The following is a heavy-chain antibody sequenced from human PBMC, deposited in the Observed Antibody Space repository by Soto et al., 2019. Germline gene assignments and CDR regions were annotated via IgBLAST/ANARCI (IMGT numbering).Heavy chain of an antibody. CDR1: GFTFSSYS. Sequence: EVQLVESGGGLVKPGGSLRLSCAASGFTFSSYSMNWVRQAPGKGLEWVSSISSSSSYIYYADSVKGRFTISRDNAKNSLYLQMNSLRAEDTAVYYCARGTDYGGNSGNYWGQGTLVTVSS. D-gene: IGHD4-17*01. V-gene: IGHV3-21*01. J-gene: IGHJ4*02. CDR2: ISSSSSYI. CDR3: ARGTDYGGNSGNY.